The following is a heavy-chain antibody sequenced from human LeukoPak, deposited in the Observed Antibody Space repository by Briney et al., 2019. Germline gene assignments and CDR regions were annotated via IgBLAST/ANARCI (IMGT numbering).Heavy chain of an antibody. CDR3: ARLPDSSSWTDY. D-gene: IGHD6-13*01. CDR1: GGSFSGYY. Sequence: SETLSLTCAVYGGSFSGYYWSWIRQPPGKGLEWIGEINHSGSTNYNPSLKSRVTISVDTSKNQFSLKLSSVTAADTAVYYCARLPDSSSWTDYWGQGTLVTVSS. J-gene: IGHJ4*02. V-gene: IGHV4-34*01. CDR2: INHSGST.